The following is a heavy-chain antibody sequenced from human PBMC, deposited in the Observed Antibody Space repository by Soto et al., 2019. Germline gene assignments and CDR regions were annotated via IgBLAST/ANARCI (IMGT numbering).Heavy chain of an antibody. J-gene: IGHJ4*02. CDR3: ARASQCYGSGPFDF. V-gene: IGHV4-59*01. D-gene: IGHD3-10*01. Sequence: QVQLQESGPGLVKPSETLSLNCSVSGGSLSSYFWTWIRQIPGRGLEWIGHVYYSGHTKYNPSLANRVTFSVDTSNNQFFLTLTSVTAADTATYFCARASQCYGSGPFDFWGQGTLVTVSS. CDR2: VYYSGHT. CDR1: GGSLSSYF.